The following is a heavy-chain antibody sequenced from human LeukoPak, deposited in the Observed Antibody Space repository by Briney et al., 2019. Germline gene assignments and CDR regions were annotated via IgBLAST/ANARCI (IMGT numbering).Heavy chain of an antibody. Sequence: SETLSLTCAVSGYSISSSYYWGWIRQPPGQGLEWIGTIYHSGSTHYNPSLKSRVTLSVDTSKNQFSLKLRSVTAADTAVYYCASLPSNTVTHDYWGQGTLATVSS. CDR3: ASLPSNTVTHDY. D-gene: IGHD4-11*01. J-gene: IGHJ4*02. CDR1: GYSISSSYY. V-gene: IGHV4-38-2*01. CDR2: IYHSGST.